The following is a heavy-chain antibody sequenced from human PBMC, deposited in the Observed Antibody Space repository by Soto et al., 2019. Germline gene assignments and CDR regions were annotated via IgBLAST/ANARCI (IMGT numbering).Heavy chain of an antibody. CDR2: IFWNDER. CDR3: TPALREALPIYCFDF. Sequence: QVTLKESGPVLVKPTETLTLTCTVSGFSLSKARMGVSWIRQPPGKALEWLAHIFWNDERSYNTALKSRLPLSKYSSKSQVVLTLANLAPLDTGPSFCTPALREALPIYCFDFWGQATLVTVSS. D-gene: IGHD1-26*01. CDR1: GFSLSKARMG. V-gene: IGHV2-26*01. J-gene: IGHJ4*02.